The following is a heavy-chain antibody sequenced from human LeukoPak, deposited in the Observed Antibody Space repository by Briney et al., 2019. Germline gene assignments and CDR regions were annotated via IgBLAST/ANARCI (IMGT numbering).Heavy chain of an antibody. D-gene: IGHD6-13*01. CDR2: IKSKTDGGTT. Sequence: GGSLRLSCAASGFTFSNAWMSWVRQAPGKGLEWVGRIKSKTDGGTTDYAAPVKGRFTISRDDSKNTLYLQMNGLKTEDTAVYYCTTGYLSSSWFDRTIFDYWGQGTLVTVSS. CDR1: GFTFSNAW. V-gene: IGHV3-15*01. CDR3: TTGYLSSSWFDRTIFDY. J-gene: IGHJ4*02.